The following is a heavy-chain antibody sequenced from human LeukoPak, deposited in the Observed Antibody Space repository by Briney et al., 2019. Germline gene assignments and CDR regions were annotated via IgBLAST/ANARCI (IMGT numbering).Heavy chain of an antibody. J-gene: IGHJ3*02. Sequence: PSETLSLTCTVSGGSISSSSYYWGWIRQPPGKGLEWIGSIYYSGSTYYNPSLKSRVTISVDTSKNQFSLKLSSVTAADTAVYYCARTYSGSYYEGNAFDIWGQGTMVTVSS. CDR1: GGSISSSSYY. V-gene: IGHV4-39*01. CDR2: IYYSGST. D-gene: IGHD1-26*01. CDR3: ARTYSGSYYEGNAFDI.